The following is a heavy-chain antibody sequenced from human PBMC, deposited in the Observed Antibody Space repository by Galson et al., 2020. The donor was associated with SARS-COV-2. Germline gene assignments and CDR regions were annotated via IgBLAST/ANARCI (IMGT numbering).Heavy chain of an antibody. D-gene: IGHD6-13*01. CDR1: GGSINSGGYY. CDR3: ARGPSIGIMVAAAGSYYFDY. V-gene: IGHV4-31*03. Sequence: SETLSLTCTVSGGSINSGGYYWSWIRQHPGKGLEWIGYIYYSGSTYYNPSLKSRVTISVDTSKNQFSLKLSSVTAADTAVYYCARGPSIGIMVAAAGSYYFDYWGQGTLVTVSS. CDR2: IYYSGST. J-gene: IGHJ4*02.